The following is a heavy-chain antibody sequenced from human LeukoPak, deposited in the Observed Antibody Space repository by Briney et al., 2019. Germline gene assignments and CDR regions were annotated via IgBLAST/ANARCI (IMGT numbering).Heavy chain of an antibody. CDR2: IKQDGSEK. D-gene: IGHD3-3*01. V-gene: IGHV3-7*01. CDR3: ARDLSYDFWSGYSH. CDR1: GFTFSSYW. J-gene: IGHJ4*02. Sequence: GGSLRLSCAASGFTFSSYWMSWVRQAPGKGLEWVANIKQDGSEKYYVDSVKGRFTISRDNAKNSLYLQMNSLRAEDTAVYYCARDLSYDFWSGYSHWGQGTLVTVSS.